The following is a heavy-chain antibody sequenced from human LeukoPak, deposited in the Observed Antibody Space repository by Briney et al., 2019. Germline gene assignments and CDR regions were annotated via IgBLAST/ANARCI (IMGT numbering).Heavy chain of an antibody. V-gene: IGHV2-5*02. CDR2: IYWDDDT. Sequence: SGPTLVKPTETLTLTCNLSGFSLTTSRLGVGWMRQSPGKALQWLTLIYWDDDTRYRPSLRGRLAVTKDASKNQVLLTMTNVDPADTGTYYCAHRPGMGAHRFDVWGQGILVTVSS. J-gene: IGHJ4*02. CDR1: GFSLTTSRLG. CDR3: AHRPGMGAHRFDV. D-gene: IGHD1-26*01.